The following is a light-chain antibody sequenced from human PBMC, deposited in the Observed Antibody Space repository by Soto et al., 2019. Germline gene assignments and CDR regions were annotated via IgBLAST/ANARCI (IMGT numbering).Light chain of an antibody. CDR1: QSVSSY. CDR2: DAS. CDR3: QQRSNFPST. J-gene: IGKJ4*01. Sequence: EIVLTQSPATLSLSPGERAALSCRASQSVSSYLAWYQQKPGQAPSLLIYDASKMDTGIPARFSGSGSGTDFTLTISSLEPEDFAVYFCQQRSNFPSTFGGGTKVEI. V-gene: IGKV3-11*01.